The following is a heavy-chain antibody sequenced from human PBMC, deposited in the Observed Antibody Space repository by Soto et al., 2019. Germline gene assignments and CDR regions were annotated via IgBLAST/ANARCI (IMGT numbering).Heavy chain of an antibody. CDR3: ARGAYCTNGVCYPNWFDP. V-gene: IGHV4-31*03. J-gene: IGHJ5*02. D-gene: IGHD2-8*01. CDR1: GGSISSGGYY. Sequence: QVQLQESGPGLVKPSQTLSLTCTVSGGSISSGGYYWSWIRQHPGKGLEWIGYIYYSGSTYYNPSLKSRVTISVDTSKKQFSLKLSYVTAADTAVYYCARGAYCTNGVCYPNWFDPWCQGTLVTVSS. CDR2: IYYSGST.